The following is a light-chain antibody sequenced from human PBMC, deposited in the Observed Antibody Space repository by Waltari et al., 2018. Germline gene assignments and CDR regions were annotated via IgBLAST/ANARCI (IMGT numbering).Light chain of an antibody. V-gene: IGLV1-51*02. CDR1: SSHIANNY. CDR2: ENN. J-gene: IGLJ2*01. Sequence: QSVLTQPPSVSAAPGQTVTLSCSGSSSHIANNYVPWHQQLPGTAPKLLIYENNKRPSGIPDRFSGSKSGTSATLGITGLQTGDEANYYCGTWDSSLSVVFGGGTKLTVL. CDR3: GTWDSSLSVV.